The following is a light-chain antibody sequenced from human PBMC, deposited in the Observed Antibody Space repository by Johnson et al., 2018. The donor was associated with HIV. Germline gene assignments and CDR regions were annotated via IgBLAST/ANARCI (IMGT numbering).Light chain of an antibody. CDR1: SSNIGNNY. Sequence: QSVLTQPPSVSAAPGQKVTISCSGSSSNIGNNYVSWYQQLPGTAPKLLIYDNNKRPSGIPARFSGSKSGTSATLGITGLQTGDAADYYCGTWDSSLSAGVFGTGTKVTVL. J-gene: IGLJ1*01. V-gene: IGLV1-51*01. CDR2: DNN. CDR3: GTWDSSLSAGV.